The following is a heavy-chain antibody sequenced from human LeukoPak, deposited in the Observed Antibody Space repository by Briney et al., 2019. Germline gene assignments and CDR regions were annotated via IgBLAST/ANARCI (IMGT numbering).Heavy chain of an antibody. CDR3: ARGRYYDSSGYSDFDY. V-gene: IGHV3-13*01. CDR1: GFTFSSYD. Sequence: GGSLRLSCAASGFTFSSYDMHWFRQATGKGLEWVSAIGTAGDTYYPGSVKGRFTISRENAKNSLYLQMNGLRAGDTAVYYCARGRYYDSSGYSDFDYWGQGTLVTVSS. J-gene: IGHJ4*02. D-gene: IGHD3-22*01. CDR2: IGTAGDT.